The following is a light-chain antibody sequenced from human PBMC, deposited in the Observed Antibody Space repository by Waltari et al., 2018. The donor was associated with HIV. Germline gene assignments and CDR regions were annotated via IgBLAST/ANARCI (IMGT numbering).Light chain of an antibody. J-gene: IGKJ3*01. CDR2: LGS. CDR3: MQARQTLFT. V-gene: IGKV2-28*01. CDR1: QSLLHSNGYNY. Sequence: DIVMTQSPLSLSVTPGQPASISCRSSQSLLHSNGYNYLDWYLQKPGQSPQLLIYLGSNRASGVPERFSGSGSGTDFTLKISRVEAEDVGVYYCMQARQTLFTFGPGTKVDIK.